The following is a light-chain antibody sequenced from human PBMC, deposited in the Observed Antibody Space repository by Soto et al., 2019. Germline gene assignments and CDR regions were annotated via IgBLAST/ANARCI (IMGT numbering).Light chain of an antibody. CDR3: QQYGRSPLST. Sequence: EIVLTQSPGTLSLSPGERATLSCRASQSVTSNYLAWYQHKPGQAPRLLIYGASSRATGIPDRFSGSGSGTDFTLTISRLEPEDFAVYYCQQYGRSPLSTFGQGTRLEIK. CDR2: GAS. CDR1: QSVTSNY. V-gene: IGKV3-20*01. J-gene: IGKJ2*01.